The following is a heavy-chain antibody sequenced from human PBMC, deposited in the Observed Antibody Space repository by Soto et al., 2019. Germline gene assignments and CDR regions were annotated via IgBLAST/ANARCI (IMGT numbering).Heavy chain of an antibody. CDR1: GFTFSSYG. CDR3: ARSRAATPLDY. Sequence: QVQLVESGGGVVQPGRSLRLSCAASGFTFSSYGMHWVRQAPGKGLEWVAVIWYDGSNKYYADSVKGRFTISRDNSKNTLYLQMNSPRAEDTAVYYCARSRAATPLDYWGQGTLVTVSS. J-gene: IGHJ4*02. CDR2: IWYDGSNK. V-gene: IGHV3-33*01. D-gene: IGHD6-13*01.